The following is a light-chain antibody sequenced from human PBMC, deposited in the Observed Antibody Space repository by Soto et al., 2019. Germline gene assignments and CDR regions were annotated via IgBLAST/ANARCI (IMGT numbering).Light chain of an antibody. Sequence: AIQMTQSPSSLSASVGDRVTITCRASQDIRNDVACYQQKPAKAPKRLIYAASSLQTGVPSRFSGSGSGTDFTLTISSLQPEDFATYYCLQDYRYPPWTFGQGTKVDI. CDR3: LQDYRYPPWT. J-gene: IGKJ1*01. CDR2: AAS. V-gene: IGKV1-6*01. CDR1: QDIRND.